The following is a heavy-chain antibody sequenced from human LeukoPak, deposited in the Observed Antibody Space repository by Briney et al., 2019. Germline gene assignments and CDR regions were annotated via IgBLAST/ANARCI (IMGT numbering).Heavy chain of an antibody. CDR3: ARDKWELLDFDY. CDR1: GFTFSSYS. D-gene: IGHD1-26*01. Sequence: GGSLRLSCAASGFTFSSYSMNWVRQAPGKGLEWVSSISSSSSYIYYADSVKGRFTISRDNAKNSLYLQMNSLRAEDTAVHYCARDKWELLDFDYWGQGTLVTVSS. V-gene: IGHV3-21*01. J-gene: IGHJ4*02. CDR2: ISSSSSYI.